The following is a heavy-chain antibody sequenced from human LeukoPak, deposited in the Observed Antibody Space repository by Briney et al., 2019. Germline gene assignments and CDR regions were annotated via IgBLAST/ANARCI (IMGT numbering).Heavy chain of an antibody. CDR1: GFTFSSYA. CDR2: IYYSGST. CDR3: AREGVRRSYDY. Sequence: LRLSCAASGFTFSSYAMSWVRQAPGKGLEWIGYIYYSGSTYYNPSLKSRVTISVDTSKNQFSLKLSSVTAADTAVYYCAREGVRRSYDYWGQGTLVTVSS. D-gene: IGHD1-1*01. J-gene: IGHJ4*02. V-gene: IGHV4-31*02.